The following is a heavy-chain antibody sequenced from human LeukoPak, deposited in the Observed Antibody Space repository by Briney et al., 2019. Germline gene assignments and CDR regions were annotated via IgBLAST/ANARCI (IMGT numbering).Heavy chain of an antibody. Sequence: GGSLRLSCAASGFTFSSYEMNWVRQAPGKGLEWVSYISSSGSTMYYADSVKGRFTISRDNAKNSLYLQMNSLRAEDTAVYYCASELLWFGESIMDVWGKGTTVTASS. D-gene: IGHD3-10*01. V-gene: IGHV3-48*03. CDR1: GFTFSSYE. J-gene: IGHJ6*04. CDR2: ISSSGSTM. CDR3: ASELLWFGESIMDV.